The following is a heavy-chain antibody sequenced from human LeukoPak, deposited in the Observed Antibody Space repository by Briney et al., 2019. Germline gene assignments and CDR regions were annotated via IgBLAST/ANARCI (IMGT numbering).Heavy chain of an antibody. CDR3: AREVPRGYAFENDAFDI. J-gene: IGHJ3*02. D-gene: IGHD3-16*01. CDR1: GGSFSVYY. CDR2: INHSGST. Sequence: PSETLSLTCAVYGGSFSVYYWSWIRQPPGKGLEWIGEINHSGSTNYNPSLKSRVTISVETSKNQFSLKLSSVTAADTAVYSCAREVPRGYAFENDAFDIWGQGTMVTVSS. V-gene: IGHV4-34*01.